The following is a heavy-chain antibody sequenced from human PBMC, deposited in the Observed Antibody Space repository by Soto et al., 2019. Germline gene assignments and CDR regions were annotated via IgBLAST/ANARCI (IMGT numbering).Heavy chain of an antibody. CDR3: ARDLYGSGSYDY. CDR2: ISYDGNNK. V-gene: IGHV3-30-3*01. Sequence: QVQLVESGGGVVQPGRSLRLSCAASGFTLSSYVMHWVRQAPGKGLEWVAVISYDGNNKYYADSVKGRFTISRDNSKNTLYLQMNSLRAEDTAVYYWARDLYGSGSYDYWGQGTLVTVSS. D-gene: IGHD1-26*01. J-gene: IGHJ4*02. CDR1: GFTLSSYV.